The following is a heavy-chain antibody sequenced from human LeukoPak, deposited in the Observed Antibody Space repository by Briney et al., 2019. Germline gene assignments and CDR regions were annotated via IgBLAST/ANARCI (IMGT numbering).Heavy chain of an antibody. D-gene: IGHD6-13*01. CDR2: INHSGST. Sequence: SETLSLTCAVYGVSFSGYYWSWLRQPPGKGLEWIGEINHSGSTNYNPSLKSRVTISVDASKNQFSLKLSSVTAADTAVYYCAIRIGAAAGIDYWGQGTLVTVSS. CDR3: AIRIGAAAGIDY. CDR1: GVSFSGYY. V-gene: IGHV4-34*01. J-gene: IGHJ4*02.